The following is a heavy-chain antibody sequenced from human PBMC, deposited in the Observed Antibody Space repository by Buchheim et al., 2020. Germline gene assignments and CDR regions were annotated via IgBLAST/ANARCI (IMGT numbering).Heavy chain of an antibody. V-gene: IGHV3-23*01. J-gene: IGHJ4*02. D-gene: IGHD3-3*01. Sequence: EVQLLESGGGLVQPGGSLRLSCVGSGFTFTSYAMSWVRQAPGKGLEWVSGISHNGGSTYYADSVKGRFTISRDHSLYLQMNSLRAEDTAVYYCAKWAGYDFRSGYSYYFDYWGQGTL. CDR2: ISHNGGST. CDR1: GFTFTSYA. CDR3: AKWAGYDFRSGYSYYFDY.